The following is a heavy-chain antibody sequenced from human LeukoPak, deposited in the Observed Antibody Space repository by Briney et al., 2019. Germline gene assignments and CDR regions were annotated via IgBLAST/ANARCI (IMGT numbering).Heavy chain of an antibody. CDR3: ARRGSLGNDAFDI. CDR2: IYPGDSDT. CDR1: GYSFTSYW. D-gene: IGHD1-26*01. V-gene: IGHV5-51*01. Sequence: GESLKISCKVSGYSFTSYWIAWVRQMPGKGLEWMGVIYPGDSDTRYSPSFQGQVTISADKSISTAYLQWSSLKASDTAMYYCARRGSLGNDAFDIWGQGTMVSVSA. J-gene: IGHJ3*02.